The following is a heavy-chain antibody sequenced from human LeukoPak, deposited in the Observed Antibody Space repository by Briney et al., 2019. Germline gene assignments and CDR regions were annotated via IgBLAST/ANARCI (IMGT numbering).Heavy chain of an antibody. J-gene: IGHJ4*02. CDR2: INPSGGST. CDR1: GYTFTSYY. Sequence: GASVKVSCTASGYTFTSYYMHWVRQAPGQGLEWMGIINPSGGSTSYAQKFQGRVTMTRDTSTSTVYMELSSLRSEDTAVYYCARGSSSCRDGYNVPKCRGSSPATYLHGYWGQGTLVTVSS. D-gene: IGHD5-24*01. CDR3: ARGSSSCRDGYNVPKCRGSSPATYLHGY. V-gene: IGHV1-46*01.